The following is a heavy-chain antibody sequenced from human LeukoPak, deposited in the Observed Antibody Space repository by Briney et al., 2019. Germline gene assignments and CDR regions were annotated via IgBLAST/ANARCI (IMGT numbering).Heavy chain of an antibody. J-gene: IGHJ5*02. Sequence: SVKVSCKASGYTFTQYGISWARQAPGQGREYMGWISAYNGVADNVQKIQGRVTMTTETAPTPAYMELRSLRSHDAAVYYCARADLDYNGGYARRWFDPWGQGTLVTVSS. CDR2: ISAYNGVA. D-gene: IGHD3-16*01. V-gene: IGHV1-18*01. CDR1: GYTFTQYG. CDR3: ARADLDYNGGYARRWFDP.